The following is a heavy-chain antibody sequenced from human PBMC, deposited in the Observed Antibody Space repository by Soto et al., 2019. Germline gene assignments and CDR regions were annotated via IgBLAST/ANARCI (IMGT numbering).Heavy chain of an antibody. J-gene: IGHJ6*01. CDR2: IYYSGST. CDR3: ARQDPLGGMDV. CDR1: GGSISSYY. Sequence: QVQLQESGPGLVKPSETLSLTCTVSGGSISSYYWSWIRQPPGKGLEWIGYIYYSGSTTYNPSLMRRVTQSLDTSKNQFSLKLSSVTAADTAVYYCARQDPLGGMDVWGQGTTVTVSS. V-gene: IGHV4-59*08. D-gene: IGHD1-26*01.